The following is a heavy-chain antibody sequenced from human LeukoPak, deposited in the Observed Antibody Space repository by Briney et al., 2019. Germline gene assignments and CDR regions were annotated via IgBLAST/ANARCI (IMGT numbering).Heavy chain of an antibody. CDR2: IKNDGRTT. Sequence: PGGSLRLSCAASGMTFSHRWMHWVRQAPGKGLVRVSLIKNDGRTTIYADSVKGRFTISRDNGKSTLYLQMNSLKAKDTGIYYCTTGPSYGYEWWGQGTVVTVSS. CDR3: TTGPSYGYEW. D-gene: IGHD3-16*01. J-gene: IGHJ4*02. V-gene: IGHV3-74*01. CDR1: GMTFSHRW.